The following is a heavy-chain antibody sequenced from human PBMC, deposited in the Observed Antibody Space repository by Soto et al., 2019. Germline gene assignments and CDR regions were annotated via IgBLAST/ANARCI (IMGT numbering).Heavy chain of an antibody. CDR2: ISGSGSTI. J-gene: IGHJ4*02. D-gene: IGHD3-22*01. Sequence: GGSLRLSCAASGFTFSSYAVSWVRQAPGKGPEWISSISGSGSTIYYADSVKGRFTISRDNPKNTLYLQMSSLRAEDTAVSYCAKVVSYYDSSCYYYFDYWRKGTRGTVSS. V-gene: IGHV3-23*01. CDR1: GFTFSSYA. CDR3: AKVVSYYDSSCYYYFDY.